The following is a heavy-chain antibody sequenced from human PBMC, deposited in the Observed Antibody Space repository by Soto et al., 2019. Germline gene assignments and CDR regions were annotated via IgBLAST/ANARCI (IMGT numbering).Heavy chain of an antibody. CDR3: ASDCGSHSGGTDH. Sequence: QVQLVQSGAEVKKPGSSVKVSCKASGGTFSSYSINWVLQAPGQGLEWMGEIIPIFGTANYAQKFHGRVTITAYESTSTAYMELSRLGPEDTAGYYCASDCGSHSGGTDHWAQGAPVTGPS. J-gene: IGHJ4*02. CDR2: IIPIFGTA. CDR1: GGTFSSYS. D-gene: IGHD3-16*01. V-gene: IGHV1-69*01.